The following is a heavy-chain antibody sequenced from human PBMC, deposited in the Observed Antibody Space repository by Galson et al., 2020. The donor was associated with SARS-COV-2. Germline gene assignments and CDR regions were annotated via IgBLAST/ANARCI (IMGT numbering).Heavy chain of an antibody. Sequence: SHTLSLTCVISGDSVSSNSVAWNWIRQSPSRGLEWLGRTYYRSKWYNDYAVSVKSRITIHPDTSKNQFSLQLNSVTPEDTAMYYCAREALAGPFDYWGQGTLITVSS. J-gene: IGHJ4*02. D-gene: IGHD6-19*01. CDR3: AREALAGPFDY. CDR2: TYYRSKWYN. CDR1: GDSVSSNSVA. V-gene: IGHV6-1*01.